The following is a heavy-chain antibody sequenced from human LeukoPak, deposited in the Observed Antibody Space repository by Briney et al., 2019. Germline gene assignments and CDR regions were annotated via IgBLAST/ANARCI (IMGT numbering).Heavy chain of an antibody. CDR3: AKDGSYSSGWYDAFDI. Sequence: PGGSLRLSCAASGFTFSSYDMHWVRQTTGKGLEWVSTIGTAGDTYYPGSVKGRFTISRDNSKNTLYLQVNSLRAEDTAVYYCAKDGSYSSGWYDAFDIWGQGTMVTVSS. CDR1: GFTFSSYD. D-gene: IGHD6-19*01. V-gene: IGHV3-13*01. J-gene: IGHJ3*02. CDR2: IGTAGDT.